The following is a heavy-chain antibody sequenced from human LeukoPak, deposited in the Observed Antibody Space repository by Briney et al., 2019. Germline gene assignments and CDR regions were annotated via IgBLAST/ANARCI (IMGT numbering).Heavy chain of an antibody. V-gene: IGHV3-66*02. D-gene: IGHD3-3*01. CDR1: GFTFSSNY. Sequence: GSLRLSCAASGFTFSSNYMSWVRQAPGKGLEWVSVIYSCGSTYYADSVTGRFTISRDNSKNTLYLKMNSLRAEDTAVYYCARRYRFLEWFFFDYWGQGTLVTVSS. CDR2: IYSCGST. CDR3: ARRYRFLEWFFFDY. J-gene: IGHJ4*02.